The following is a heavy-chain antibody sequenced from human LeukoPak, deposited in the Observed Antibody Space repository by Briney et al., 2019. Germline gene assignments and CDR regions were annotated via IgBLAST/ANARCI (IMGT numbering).Heavy chain of an antibody. Sequence: GGSLRLSCAASGXTFSSYAMSWVRQAPGKGLEWVSSISSHSDYIYYAESVKGRFTISRDNAKNSLFLQMNSLRAEDTAIYYCVRDTRSSYSYYGMDVWGQGTTVTVSS. CDR2: ISSHSDYI. D-gene: IGHD3-10*01. V-gene: IGHV3-21*01. CDR1: GXTFSSYA. CDR3: VRDTRSSYSYYGMDV. J-gene: IGHJ6*02.